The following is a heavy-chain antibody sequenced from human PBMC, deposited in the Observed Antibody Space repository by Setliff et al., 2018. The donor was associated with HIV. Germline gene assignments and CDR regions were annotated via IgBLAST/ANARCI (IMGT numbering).Heavy chain of an antibody. J-gene: IGHJ4*02. V-gene: IGHV4-39*01. Sequence: NPSETLSLTCSVSGDSLSSGDSYWAWIRQPPGKGLEWIGSIYYTGSTFSNPSLKSRVTISGDTTRSQFSLKLSSVTAADTAVYYCARTPYDFWSGHIDYWGQGTLVTVSS. CDR2: IYYTGST. CDR3: ARTPYDFWSGHIDY. D-gene: IGHD3-3*01. CDR1: GDSLSSGDSY.